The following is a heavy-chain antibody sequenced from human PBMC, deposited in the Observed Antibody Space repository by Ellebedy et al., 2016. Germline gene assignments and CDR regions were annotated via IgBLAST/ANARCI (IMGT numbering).Heavy chain of an antibody. Sequence: GGSLRLXXAPSGFTFTDEYMDWVRQVPGKGLEWVGRSKNKANNYATQYAASVKGRFTISRDDSKNSLDLQMNGLKTEDTAVYYCTKGYYWDWGQGTLVTVSS. CDR1: GFTFTDEY. V-gene: IGHV3-72*01. CDR2: SKNKANNYAT. D-gene: IGHD3-3*01. CDR3: TKGYYWD. J-gene: IGHJ4*02.